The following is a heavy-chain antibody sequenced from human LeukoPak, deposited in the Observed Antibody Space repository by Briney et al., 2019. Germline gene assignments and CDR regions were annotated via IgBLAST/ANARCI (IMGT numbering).Heavy chain of an antibody. J-gene: IGHJ6*04. CDR2: IYISGST. CDR3: ARSLAMDV. CDR1: GGSINSGGSS. V-gene: IGHV4-30-2*01. Sequence: PSETLSLTCSVSGGSINSGGSSWNWIRQPPGKGLEWIGHIYISGSTFYDPSLKTRVTISLDRSKNQFSLKLTSVTAADTAVYYCARSLAMDVWGKGTTVTVSS.